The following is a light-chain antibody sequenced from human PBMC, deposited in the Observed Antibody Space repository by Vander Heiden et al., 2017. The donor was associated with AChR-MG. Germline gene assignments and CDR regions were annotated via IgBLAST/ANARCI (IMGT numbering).Light chain of an antibody. CDR1: RDIENY. CDR3: QQSYSTSHLT. J-gene: IGKJ3*01. V-gene: IGKV1-39*01. Sequence: DIQMTQSPASLSASVGDSVTITCRASRDIENYLSWYFQQPGKAPKLLIYGASRLHSGAPSRFSGGRFGTDFILSITGLQPEDFGTYYCQQSYSTSHLTFGHGTKV. CDR2: GAS.